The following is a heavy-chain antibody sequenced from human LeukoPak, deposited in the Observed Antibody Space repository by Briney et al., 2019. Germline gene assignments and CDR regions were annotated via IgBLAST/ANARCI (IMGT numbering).Heavy chain of an antibody. CDR1: GFTFSSYS. V-gene: IGHV3-21*01. CDR3: ARDRSWNYED. Sequence: GGSLRLSCAASGFTFSSYSMNWVRQAPGKGLEWVSSISSSSSYIYYADSVKGRFTISRDNAMNSLYLQMNSLRAEDTAVYYCARDRSWNYEDWGQGTLVTVSS. D-gene: IGHD1-7*01. CDR2: ISSSSSYI. J-gene: IGHJ4*02.